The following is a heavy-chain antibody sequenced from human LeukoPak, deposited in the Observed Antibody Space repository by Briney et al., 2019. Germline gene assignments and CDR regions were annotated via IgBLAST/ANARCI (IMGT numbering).Heavy chain of an antibody. J-gene: IGHJ4*02. V-gene: IGHV4-59*08. D-gene: IGHD3-10*01. CDR1: GGSISSYY. CDR3: ARYSGSYILYYFDY. Sequence: TSSETLSLTCTVSGGSISSYYWSWIRQPPGKGLEWIGYIYYSGSTNYNPSLKSRVTISVDTSKNQFSLKLSSVTAADTAVYYCARYSGSYILYYFDYWGQGTLVTVSS. CDR2: IYYSGST.